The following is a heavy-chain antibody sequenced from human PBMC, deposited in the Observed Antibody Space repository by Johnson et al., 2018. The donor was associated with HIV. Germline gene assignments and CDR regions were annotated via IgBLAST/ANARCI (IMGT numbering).Heavy chain of an antibody. CDR3: ARDFSVRAFDI. D-gene: IGHD3-10*01. J-gene: IGHJ3*02. Sequence: VQLVESGGGLIQPGGSLRLSCVASGFTVSSNYMSWVRQAPGKGLAWVSVFYSGGSTYFADSVKGRFTISRDNSKNTLYLQMNSLRAEDTAVYYCARDFSVRAFDIWGQGTMVTVSS. V-gene: IGHV3-53*01. CDR2: FYSGGST. CDR1: GFTVSSNY.